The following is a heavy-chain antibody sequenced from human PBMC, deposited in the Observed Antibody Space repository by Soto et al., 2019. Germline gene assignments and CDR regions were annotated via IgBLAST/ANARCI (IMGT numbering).Heavy chain of an antibody. D-gene: IGHD4-17*01. J-gene: IGHJ6*02. CDR2: IYYSGST. Sequence: SETLSLTCTVSGGPISSGDYYWSWIRQPPGKGLEWIGYIYYSGSTYYNPSLKSRVTISVDTSKNQFSLELSSVTAADTAVYYCARVPAVNNNYYYYGMDVWGQGTTVTVSS. CDR3: ARVPAVNNNYYYYGMDV. V-gene: IGHV4-30-4*01. CDR1: GGPISSGDYY.